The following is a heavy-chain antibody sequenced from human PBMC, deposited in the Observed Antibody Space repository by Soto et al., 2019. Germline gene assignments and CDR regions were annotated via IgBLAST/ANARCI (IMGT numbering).Heavy chain of an antibody. CDR3: ARHYCSSTSCYPVYYYYYGMDV. J-gene: IGHJ6*02. CDR2: IYPGDSDT. CDR1: GYSFTSYW. Sequence: PGESLKISCKGSGYSFTSYWIGWVRQMPGKGLEWMGIIYPGDSDTRYSPSFQGQVTISADKSISTAYLQWSSLKASDTAMYYCARHYCSSTSCYPVYYYYYGMDVWGQVTTGTVSS. D-gene: IGHD2-2*01. V-gene: IGHV5-51*01.